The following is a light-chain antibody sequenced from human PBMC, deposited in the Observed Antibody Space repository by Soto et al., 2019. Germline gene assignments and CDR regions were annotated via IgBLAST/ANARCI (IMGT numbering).Light chain of an antibody. V-gene: IGKV3-11*01. J-gene: IGKJ5*01. Sequence: DTMLTQSPGTLALSPGEGATLSCRASQSVKTFLVWYQQRPGQAPRLLIHDASHRAAGIPARFSGSGFGTDFTLTISSLEPEDAAVYYCQQRSNWPPITFGQGTRLEIK. CDR3: QQRSNWPPIT. CDR1: QSVKTF. CDR2: DAS.